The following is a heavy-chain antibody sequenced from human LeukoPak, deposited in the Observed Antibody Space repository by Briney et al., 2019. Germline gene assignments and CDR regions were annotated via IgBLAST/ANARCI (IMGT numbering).Heavy chain of an antibody. CDR3: AKSFAMIVDEGAFDF. D-gene: IGHD3-22*01. V-gene: IGHV3-23*01. CDR2: ISGSGGST. J-gene: IGHJ3*01. CDR1: GFTFSSYA. Sequence: GGSLRLSCAASGFTFSSYAMSWVRQAPGKGLEWVSAISGSGGSTYYADSVKGRFTISRDNSKNTLHLEIISLRVEDTAVYYCAKSFAMIVDEGAFDFWGQGTMVTVSS.